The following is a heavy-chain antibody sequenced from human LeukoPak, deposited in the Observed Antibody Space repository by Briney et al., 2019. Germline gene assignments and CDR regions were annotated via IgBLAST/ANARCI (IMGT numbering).Heavy chain of an antibody. CDR1: GFTFSSYT. Sequence: QAGGSLRLSCAASGFTFSSYTMNWVRQAPGKGLEWVSAISGSGSSTYYADSVKGRFTISRDSSKNTLFLQMNSLRAEDTAVYYCAKGYCSSSSCYSYAFDIWGQGTVVTVSS. V-gene: IGHV3-23*01. J-gene: IGHJ3*02. D-gene: IGHD2-2*01. CDR3: AKGYCSSSSCYSYAFDI. CDR2: ISGSGSST.